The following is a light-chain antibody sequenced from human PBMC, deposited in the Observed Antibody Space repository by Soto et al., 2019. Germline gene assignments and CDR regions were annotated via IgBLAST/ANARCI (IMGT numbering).Light chain of an antibody. CDR2: LGS. Sequence: IVMTQSPLYIPVTPGQPASSCCSSSQSLLQSDSNNYFDWYLQKPGQSPHLLIYLGSNRASGVPDTFSGSGSGTDFTLQISSVEAEDVGIYYCMQALQTPLTFGEGTTVDIK. CDR3: MQALQTPLT. J-gene: IGKJ4*01. V-gene: IGKV2-28*01. CDR1: QSLLQSDSNNY.